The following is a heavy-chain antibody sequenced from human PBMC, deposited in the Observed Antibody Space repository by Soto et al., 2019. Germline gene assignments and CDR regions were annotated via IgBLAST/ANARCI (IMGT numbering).Heavy chain of an antibody. D-gene: IGHD6-19*01. CDR2: INPSGGGI. J-gene: IGHJ4*02. V-gene: IGHV1-46*01. Sequence: QVQLVQTGAEVKKPGASVKVSCKASGYTFTNSYIHWVRQAPGQGLEWMGIINPSGGGITYAQKFQGRVTITRDTSTSTVSMELSSLRSEDTAVYYCARGRVAGSPSPFDYWGQGTLVTVSS. CDR3: ARGRVAGSPSPFDY. CDR1: GYTFTNSY.